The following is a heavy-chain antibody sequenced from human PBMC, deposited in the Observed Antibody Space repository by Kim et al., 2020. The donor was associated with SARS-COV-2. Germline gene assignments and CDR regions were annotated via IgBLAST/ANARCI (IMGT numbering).Heavy chain of an antibody. CDR2: IYYSGST. V-gene: IGHV4-59*08. CDR1: GGSISSYY. CDR3: ARHVLVDTAMVTGAFDI. J-gene: IGHJ3*02. Sequence: SETLSLTCTASGGSISSYYWSWIRQPPGKGLEWIGYIYYSGSTNYNPSLKSRVTISVDTSKNQFSLKLSSVTAADTAVYYCARHVLVDTAMVTGAFDIWGQGTMVTVSS. D-gene: IGHD5-18*01.